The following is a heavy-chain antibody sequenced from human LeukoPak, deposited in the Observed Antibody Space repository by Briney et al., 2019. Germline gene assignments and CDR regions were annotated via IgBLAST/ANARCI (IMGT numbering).Heavy chain of an antibody. CDR2: ISGSGVST. CDR3: AKVPSYYFDSSGYSKFDY. Sequence: GGSLRLSCTASGFTFSSYAMSWVRQAPGKGLEWVSGISGSGVSTYYGDSVRGRFTISRDNSKNTLYLQMNSLRAEDTAVYYCAKVPSYYFDSSGYSKFDYWGQGTLVTVSS. V-gene: IGHV3-23*01. J-gene: IGHJ4*02. CDR1: GFTFSSYA. D-gene: IGHD3-22*01.